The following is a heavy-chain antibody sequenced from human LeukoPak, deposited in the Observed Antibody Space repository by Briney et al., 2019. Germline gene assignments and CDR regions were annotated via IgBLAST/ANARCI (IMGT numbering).Heavy chain of an antibody. CDR1: GFTFSSYW. Sequence: PGGSLRLSCADSGFTFSSYWMSWVRQAPGKGLEWVAGIKEDGGEKSYADSVKGRFTVSRDNARNSLFLQMNSLRAEDTAVYYCARDVHTFYFDYWGQGTLVTVSS. J-gene: IGHJ4*02. V-gene: IGHV3-7*01. CDR2: IKEDGGEK. CDR3: ARDVHTFYFDY. D-gene: IGHD3-16*01.